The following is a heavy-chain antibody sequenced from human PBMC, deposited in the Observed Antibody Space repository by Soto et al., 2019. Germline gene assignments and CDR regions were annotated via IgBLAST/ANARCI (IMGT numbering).Heavy chain of an antibody. CDR1: GDSVSSNSAA. Sequence: SQTLSLTCAISGDSVSSNSAAWNWIRQSPSRGLEWLGRTYYRSKWYNDYAVSVKSRITINPDTSKNQFSLQLNSVTPEDTAVYYCARDLSSITMVRGVRNAFDIWGQGTMVTVSS. CDR3: ARDLSSITMVRGVRNAFDI. J-gene: IGHJ3*02. D-gene: IGHD3-10*01. V-gene: IGHV6-1*01. CDR2: TYYRSKWYN.